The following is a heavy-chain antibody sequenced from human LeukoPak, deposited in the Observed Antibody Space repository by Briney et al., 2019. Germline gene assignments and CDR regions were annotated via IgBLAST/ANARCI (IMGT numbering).Heavy chain of an antibody. CDR1: GFSFSDYY. CDR2: ISGSGSDL. J-gene: IGHJ6*02. Sequence: GGSLRLSCVACGFSFSDYYMSWIRQAPGRGLEWISYISGSGSDLYYADSVKGRFTISRDNANNSLYLQMDSLRAEDTAVYYCARSIGYYYTMDVWGQGTTVTVSS. D-gene: IGHD3-22*01. V-gene: IGHV3-11*01. CDR3: ARSIGYYYTMDV.